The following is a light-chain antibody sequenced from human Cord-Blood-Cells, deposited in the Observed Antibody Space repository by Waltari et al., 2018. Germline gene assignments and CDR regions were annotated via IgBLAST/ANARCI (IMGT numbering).Light chain of an antibody. CDR2: DVS. Sequence: QSALTQPRPVSGSPGQSVTIPRTGTSSAVGGYNYVSWYQQHPGKAPKLMIYDVSKRPSGVPDRFSGSKSGNTASLTISGLQAEDEADYYCCSYAGSYTWVFGGGTKLTVL. J-gene: IGLJ3*02. CDR1: SSAVGGYNY. CDR3: CSYAGSYTWV. V-gene: IGLV2-11*01.